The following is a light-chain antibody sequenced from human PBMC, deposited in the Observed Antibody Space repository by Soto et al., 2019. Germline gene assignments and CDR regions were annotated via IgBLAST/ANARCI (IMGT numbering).Light chain of an antibody. Sequence: QLVLTQPASVSGSPGQSITISCTGTDSDIGNYNYVSWYQQHPGKAPKLMIYGVTNRPSGVSDRFSGSKSGNAASLTISGLQAEDEADYYCSSYTSYTTLWVFGGGTKVTVL. CDR2: GVT. V-gene: IGLV2-14*01. J-gene: IGLJ3*02. CDR1: DSDIGNYNY. CDR3: SSYTSYTTLWV.